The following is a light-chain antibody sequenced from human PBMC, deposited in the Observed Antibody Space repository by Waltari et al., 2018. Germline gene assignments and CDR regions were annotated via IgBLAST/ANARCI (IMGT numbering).Light chain of an antibody. J-gene: IGLJ1*01. Sequence: QSALTQPASVSGSPGQSITVSCTGTSSDVGSYNLVSWYQHHPPKAPKLMIYEVSKRPSGGSNRFSGSKSGNTASLTISGLQPEDEADYYCCSYAGANTYVFGSGTKVTVL. CDR2: EVS. CDR1: SSDVGSYNL. CDR3: CSYAGANTYV. V-gene: IGLV2-23*02.